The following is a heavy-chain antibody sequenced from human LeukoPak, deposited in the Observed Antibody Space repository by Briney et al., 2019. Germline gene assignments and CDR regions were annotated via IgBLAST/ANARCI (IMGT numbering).Heavy chain of an antibody. D-gene: IGHD5-18*01. Sequence: GGSLRLSCTASGFTFGDYAMSWVRQAPGKGLEWVGFIRSKAYGGTTEYAASVKGRFTISRDGSKSIAYLQMNSLKTEDTAVYYCTRDRTGYSYGYGSTSAFDYWGQGTLVTVSS. J-gene: IGHJ4*02. V-gene: IGHV3-49*04. CDR2: IRSKAYGGTT. CDR1: GFTFGDYA. CDR3: TRDRTGYSYGYGSTSAFDY.